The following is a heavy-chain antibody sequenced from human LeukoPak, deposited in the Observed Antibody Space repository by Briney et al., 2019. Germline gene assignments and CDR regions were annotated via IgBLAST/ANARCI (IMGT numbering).Heavy chain of an antibody. CDR1: GGTISSYY. J-gene: IGHJ4*02. V-gene: IGHV4-59*08. CDR2: ISYSGST. D-gene: IGHD5-24*01. CDR3: GGHLDMVTIIDY. Sequence: SETLSLTCTVSGGTISSYYWRWVRQPPGKGLEWIGYISYSGSTNNNPALKSRVTMSVGTSKNHISLKQNYVTAADAAVDYCGGHLDMVTIIDYWGQGTLVTVSS.